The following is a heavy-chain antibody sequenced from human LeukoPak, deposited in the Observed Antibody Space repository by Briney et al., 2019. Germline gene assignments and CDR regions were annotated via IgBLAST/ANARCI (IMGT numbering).Heavy chain of an antibody. Sequence: PAGSLRLSCAAYGFTFSHYGMHWVRQPPGAGLEWVGVIWSDGSDKYYAKSVKGRFTTSRDNSKNSLFLQMNSLTAEDTAVYYCAKDAQRGFDYSNSLQNWGQGILVTVSS. J-gene: IGHJ1*01. CDR3: AKDAQRGFDYSNSLQN. V-gene: IGHV3-33*06. D-gene: IGHD4-11*01. CDR2: IWSDGSDK. CDR1: GFTFSHYG.